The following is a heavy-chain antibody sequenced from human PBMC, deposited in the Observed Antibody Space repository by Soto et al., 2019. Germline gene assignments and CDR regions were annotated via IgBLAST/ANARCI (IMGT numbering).Heavy chain of an antibody. CDR3: VRGGSNYAS. Sequence: EVQLVESGGGLVQPGGSLRLSCTASGFTFSDSWMTWVRQAPGKGLEWVARIKPDESEKKYAESVKGRFSISIDNAKNSMYLQMDSLRGEDTAVYYCVRGGSNYASWGQGTLVTVSS. D-gene: IGHD4-4*01. CDR2: IKPDESEK. CDR1: GFTFSDSW. V-gene: IGHV3-7*01. J-gene: IGHJ5*02.